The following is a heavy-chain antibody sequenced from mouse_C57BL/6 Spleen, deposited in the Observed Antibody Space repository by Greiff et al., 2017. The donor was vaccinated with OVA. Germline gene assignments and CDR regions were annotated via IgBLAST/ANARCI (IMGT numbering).Heavy chain of an antibody. CDR3: ARSDYSKTYFDY. CDR1: GYTFTSYW. J-gene: IGHJ2*01. V-gene: IGHV1-52*01. CDR2: IDPSDSET. Sequence: QVQLQQPGAELVRPGSSVKLSCKASGYTFTSYWMHWVKQRPIQGLEWIGNIDPSDSETHYNQKFKDKATLTVDKSSSTAYMQLSSLTSEDSAVYYCARSDYSKTYFDYWGQGTTLTVSS. D-gene: IGHD2-5*01.